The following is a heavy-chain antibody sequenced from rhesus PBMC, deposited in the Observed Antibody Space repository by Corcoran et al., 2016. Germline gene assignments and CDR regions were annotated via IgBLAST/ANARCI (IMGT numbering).Heavy chain of an antibody. D-gene: IGHD6-25*01. CDR2: IYGGSGST. Sequence: QVQLQESGPGLVKPSETLPLTCAVYGASIRSHYCRWIRQPPGPGREWIVYIYGGSGSTSYNPSLKSRVTISKDTSKNQFSLKLSSVTAADTAVYYCARDPRAAAGTEFDYWGQGVLVTVSS. CDR3: ARDPRAAAGTEFDY. CDR1: GASIRSHY. V-gene: IGHV4-147*01. J-gene: IGHJ4*01.